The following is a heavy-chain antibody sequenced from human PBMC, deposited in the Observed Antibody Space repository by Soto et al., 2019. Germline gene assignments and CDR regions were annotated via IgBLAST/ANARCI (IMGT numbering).Heavy chain of an antibody. D-gene: IGHD6-19*01. CDR1: GFTFSSYG. Sequence: QVQLVESGGGVVQPGRSLRLSCAASGFTFSSYGMHWVRQAPGKGLEWVAVISYDGSNKYYANSVKGRFTISRDNSKNKLYLQMNSLRAEDTAVYYCAKARGIGVAGTGIFDCWGQGTLVTVSS. CDR2: ISYDGSNK. CDR3: AKARGIGVAGTGIFDC. J-gene: IGHJ4*02. V-gene: IGHV3-30*18.